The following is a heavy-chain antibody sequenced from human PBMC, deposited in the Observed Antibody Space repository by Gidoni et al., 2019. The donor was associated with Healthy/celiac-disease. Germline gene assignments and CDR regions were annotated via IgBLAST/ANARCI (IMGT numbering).Heavy chain of an antibody. CDR3: ARDGGSGYEFDY. V-gene: IGHV3-64*02. CDR2: ISSNGGST. CDR1: GFTFSSYA. D-gene: IGHD3-22*01. Sequence: EVQLVESGEGLVQPGGSLRLSCAASGFTFSSYAMHWVRQAPGKGLEYVSAISSNGGSTYYADSVKGRFTISSDNSKNTRYLQMGSLRAEDMAVYYCARDGGSGYEFDYWGQGTLVTVSS. J-gene: IGHJ4*02.